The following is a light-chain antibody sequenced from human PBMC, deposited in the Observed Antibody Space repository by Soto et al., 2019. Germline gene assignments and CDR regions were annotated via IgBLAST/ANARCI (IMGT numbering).Light chain of an antibody. CDR3: QQYVTSPWA. CDR1: QSVSSSY. Sequence: EIVLTQSPGTLSLSPGESATLSCRASQSVSSSYVAWYQQKPGQAPRLLIYGASTRATGIPDRFSGSGSGTDFTLTISRLEPEDFAVYYCQQYVTSPWAFGQGTKVDIK. CDR2: GAS. V-gene: IGKV3-20*01. J-gene: IGKJ1*01.